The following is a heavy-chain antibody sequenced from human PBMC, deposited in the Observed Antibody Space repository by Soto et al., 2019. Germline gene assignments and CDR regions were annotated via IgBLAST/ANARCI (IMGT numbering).Heavy chain of an antibody. D-gene: IGHD2-2*01. V-gene: IGHV1-2*04. CDR3: ARAGYCSSTSCYEYAFDI. Sequence: GASVKVSCKASGYTFTGYYMHWVRQAPGQGLEWMGWNKPNSGGTNYAQKFQGWVTMTRDTSISTAYMELSRLRSDDTAVYYFARAGYCSSTSCYEYAFDIWGQGTMVTVSS. CDR1: GYTFTGYY. CDR2: NKPNSGGT. J-gene: IGHJ3*02.